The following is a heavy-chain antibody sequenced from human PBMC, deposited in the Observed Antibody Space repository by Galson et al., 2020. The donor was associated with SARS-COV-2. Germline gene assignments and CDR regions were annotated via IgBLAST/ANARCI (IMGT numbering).Heavy chain of an antibody. D-gene: IGHD6-19*01. J-gene: IGHJ5*01. CDR2: INHSGSS. V-gene: IGHV4-34*01. CDR3: ARGYSSDWFPGARWFDS. CDR1: GGSFSGYY. Sequence: SQASETLSLTCAVYGGSFSGYYWTWIRQPPGKGLEWIGEINHSGSSNYNASLKSRVTISVDTPKDQLSLKLTSVTAADTAVYYCARGYSSDWFPGARWFDSWGQGTPVTVSS.